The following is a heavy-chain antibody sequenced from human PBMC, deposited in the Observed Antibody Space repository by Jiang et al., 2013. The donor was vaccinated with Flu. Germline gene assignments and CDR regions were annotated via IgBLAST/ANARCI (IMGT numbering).Heavy chain of an antibody. CDR1: GYTFTSYA. D-gene: IGHD3-10*01. J-gene: IGHJ5*02. V-gene: IGHV1-3*01. CDR2: INAGNGNT. Sequence: SGYTFTSYAMHWVRQAPGQRLEWMGWINAGNGNTKYSQKFQGRVTITRDTSASTAYMELSSLRSEDTAVYYCARAKARESGSWFDPWGQGTLVTVSS. CDR3: ARAKARESGSWFDP.